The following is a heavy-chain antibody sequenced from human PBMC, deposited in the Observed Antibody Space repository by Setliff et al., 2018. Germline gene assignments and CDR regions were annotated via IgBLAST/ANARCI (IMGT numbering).Heavy chain of an antibody. CDR2: IKHSGNT. D-gene: IGHD6-19*01. CDR1: GDSISSGNW. V-gene: IGHV4-4*02. CDR3: VRTDYSDGRYSMDV. Sequence: SETLSLTCAVSGDSISSGNWWSWVRQPPEKGLEWIGEIKHSGNTNYNPSLKSRVTISVDKSTNQFSLKLNSVTAADTAVYYCVRTDYSDGRYSMDVWGKGTTVTVSS. J-gene: IGHJ6*03.